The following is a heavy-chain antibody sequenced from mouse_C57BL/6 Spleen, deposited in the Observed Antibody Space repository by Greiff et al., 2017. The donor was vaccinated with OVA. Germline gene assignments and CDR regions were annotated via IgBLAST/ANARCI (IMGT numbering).Heavy chain of an antibody. V-gene: IGHV5-4*01. J-gene: IGHJ4*01. CDR2: ISDGGSYT. CDR1: GFTFSSYA. D-gene: IGHD2-4*01. CDR3: ARDDYDYDNAMDY. Sequence: EVNVVESGGGLVKPGGSLKLSCAASGFTFSSYAMSWVRQTPEKRLEWVATISDGGSYTYYPDNVKGRFTISRDNAKNNLYLQMSHLKSEDTAMYYCARDDYDYDNAMDYWGQGTSVTVSS.